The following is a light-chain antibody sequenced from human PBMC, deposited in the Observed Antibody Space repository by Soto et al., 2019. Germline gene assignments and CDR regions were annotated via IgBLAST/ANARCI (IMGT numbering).Light chain of an antibody. V-gene: IGLV1-44*01. CDR3: ASWDGTLNGVV. CDR2: NDN. J-gene: IGLJ2*01. CDR1: SSNIGSQT. Sequence: QSVLTQPPSASGAPGQRVTISCSGSSSNIGSQTVDWYQQLPRTAPKLVIFNDNQRPSGVPDRLSGSKSGTSASLAISGLQAEDEADYYCASWDGTLNGVVFGGGTKVTVL.